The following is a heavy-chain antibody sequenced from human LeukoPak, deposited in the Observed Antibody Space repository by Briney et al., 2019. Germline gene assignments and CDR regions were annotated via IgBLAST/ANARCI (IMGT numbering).Heavy chain of an antibody. J-gene: IGHJ3*02. V-gene: IGHV3-30-3*01. D-gene: IGHD2-15*01. CDR3: ARDLAVVVAATYDAFDI. CDR1: GFTFSSYA. Sequence: GGSLRLSCAASGFTFSSYAMHWVRQAPGKGLEWVAVISYDGSNKYYADSVKGRFTISRDNSKNTLYLQMNSLRAEDTAVYYCARDLAVVVAATYDAFDIWGQGTMVTVSS. CDR2: ISYDGSNK.